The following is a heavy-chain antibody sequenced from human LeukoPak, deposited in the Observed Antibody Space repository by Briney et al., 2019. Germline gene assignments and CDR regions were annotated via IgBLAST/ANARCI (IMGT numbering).Heavy chain of an antibody. CDR2: INHSGST. D-gene: IGHD2-2*01. CDR3: ARVRGYCSSTICYRYYFDY. Sequence: SETLSLTCAVYGGSFSGYYWSWIRQPPGKGLEWIGEINHSGSTYYNPSLKSRVTISVDTSKNQFSLKLTSVTAADTAVYYCARVRGYCSSTICYRYYFDYWGQETLVTVSS. J-gene: IGHJ4*02. V-gene: IGHV4-34*01. CDR1: GGSFSGYY.